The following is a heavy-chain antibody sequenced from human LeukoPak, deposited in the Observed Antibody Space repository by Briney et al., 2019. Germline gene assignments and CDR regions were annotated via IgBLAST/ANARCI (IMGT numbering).Heavy chain of an antibody. D-gene: IGHD4-17*01. J-gene: IGHJ5*02. Sequence: GASVKVSCKASGYTFTSYGISWVRQAPGQGLEWMGWISAYNGNTNYAQKLQGRVTMTTDTSTTTAYMELRSLRSDDTAVYYCAREGATVTTGVIWFDPWGQGTLVTVSS. V-gene: IGHV1-18*01. CDR1: GYTFTSYG. CDR3: AREGATVTTGVIWFDP. CDR2: ISAYNGNT.